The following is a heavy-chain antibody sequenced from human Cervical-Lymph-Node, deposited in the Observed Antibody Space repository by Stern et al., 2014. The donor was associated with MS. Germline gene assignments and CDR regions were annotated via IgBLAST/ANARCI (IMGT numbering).Heavy chain of an antibody. D-gene: IGHD3-9*01. V-gene: IGHV4-30-4*01. CDR2: IYYSGST. J-gene: IGHJ3*02. CDR1: GGSISSGDYY. Sequence: QLQLQESGPGLVKPSQTLSLTCTVSGGSISSGDYYWSWLRQPPGKGLEWIGYIYYSGSTYHNPSLKSRVTISVDTSKNQFSLSLRSVTAADTAVYYCARGELIINDAFDIWGQGTMVTVSS. CDR3: ARGELIINDAFDI.